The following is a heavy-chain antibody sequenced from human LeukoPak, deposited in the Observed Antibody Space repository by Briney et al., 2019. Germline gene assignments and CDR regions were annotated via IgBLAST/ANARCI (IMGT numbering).Heavy chain of an antibody. CDR2: ISGSGDNT. D-gene: IGHD3-22*01. CDR1: GFTLSSYS. J-gene: IGHJ4*02. V-gene: IGHV3-23*01. Sequence: GGSLRLSRTASGFTLSSYSMNWVRQAPGKGLEWVSAISGSGDNTYYADSVKGRFTISRDSSKNTLYLQMNSLRAEDTAVYYCAKDNPYYYDSSGRSFDSWGQGTLVTVSS. CDR3: AKDNPYYYDSSGRSFDS.